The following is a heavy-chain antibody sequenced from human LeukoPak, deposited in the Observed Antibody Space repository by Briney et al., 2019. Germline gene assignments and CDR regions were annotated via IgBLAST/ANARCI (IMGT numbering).Heavy chain of an antibody. D-gene: IGHD5/OR15-5a*01. CDR2: ISTSRTI. J-gene: IGHJ6*02. CDR3: ARGVYGNYGMDV. Sequence: PGGSLRLSCAASGFTFSSYSMNWVRQAPGKGLEWISYISTSRTIYYADSVRGRFTISRDIVKNLLYLQMNTLRDEDTAVYYCARGVYGNYGMDVWGQGTTVTVSS. CDR1: GFTFSSYS. V-gene: IGHV3-48*02.